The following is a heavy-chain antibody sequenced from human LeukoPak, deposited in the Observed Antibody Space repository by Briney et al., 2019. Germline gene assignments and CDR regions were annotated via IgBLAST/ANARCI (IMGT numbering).Heavy chain of an antibody. J-gene: IGHJ4*02. CDR3: ARDLIRGHPFFDY. Sequence: GASVKVSCKASGYTFTGHYMHWVRQAPGQGLEWMGWINPSSGGTNYAQKFQGRVTMTRDTSINTGYMELSRLRSDDTAVYYCARDLIRGHPFFDYWGQGTLVTVSS. CDR1: GYTFTGHY. D-gene: IGHD2-8*01. V-gene: IGHV1-2*02. CDR2: INPSSGGT.